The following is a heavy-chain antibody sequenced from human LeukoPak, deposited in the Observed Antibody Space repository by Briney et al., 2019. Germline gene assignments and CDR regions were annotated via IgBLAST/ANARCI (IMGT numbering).Heavy chain of an antibody. Sequence: GGSLRLSCGASAFTLSTYAMSWVRQAPGKGLEWVSTISDSGGNTYYLDSVKGRFTISRDNSKNTLYLQMTSLRVEDTATYFCAKYIAEATALFDYWGQGTLVTVSS. V-gene: IGHV3-23*01. CDR2: ISDSGGNT. D-gene: IGHD6-25*01. CDR3: AKYIAEATALFDY. J-gene: IGHJ4*02. CDR1: AFTLSTYA.